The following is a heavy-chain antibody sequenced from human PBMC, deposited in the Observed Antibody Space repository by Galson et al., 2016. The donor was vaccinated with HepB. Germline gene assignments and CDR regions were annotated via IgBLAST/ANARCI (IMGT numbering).Heavy chain of an antibody. CDR1: GFSLSTSGVG. V-gene: IGHV2-5*01. Sequence: PALVQPTQTLTLTCPFSGFSLSTSGVGVGWIRQPPGKALGWLALIYWNDDKRYSPSLKRRVTIAKDTSKNQVVLTMTNMDPADTATYYCAHSLYGVNGGYYFDDWGQGTLATVSS. CDR3: AHSLYGVNGGYYFDD. CDR2: IYWNDDK. D-gene: IGHD4-23*01. J-gene: IGHJ4*02.